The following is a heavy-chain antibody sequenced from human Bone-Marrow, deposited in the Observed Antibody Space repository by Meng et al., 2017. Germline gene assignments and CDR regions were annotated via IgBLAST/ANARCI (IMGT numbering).Heavy chain of an antibody. CDR3: AHSSWGVVAATWFDP. CDR1: GFSLSSSGVG. V-gene: IGHV2-5*02. D-gene: IGHD2-15*01. J-gene: IGHJ5*02. Sequence: QITLKESGPTLVKPTQTLTLTCTFSGFSLSSSGVGVGWIRQPPGKALEWLALIYWDDDKRYSPSLKSRLTITKDTSKNQVVLTMTNMDPVDTATYYCAHSSWGVVAATWFDPWGQGTLVTVSS. CDR2: IYWDDDK.